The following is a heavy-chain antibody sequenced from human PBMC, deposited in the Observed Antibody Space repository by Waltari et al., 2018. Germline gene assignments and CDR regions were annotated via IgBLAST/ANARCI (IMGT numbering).Heavy chain of an antibody. CDR1: GYSISSGYY. Sequence: QVQLQESGPGLVKPSETLSLTCAVSGYSISSGYYWGWIRQPPGKGLEWIGSIYHSGGTYYTPSLKSRVTISVDTSKNQFSLKLSSVTAADTAVYYCARVSWELLFFDYWGQGTLVTVSS. J-gene: IGHJ4*02. CDR3: ARVSWELLFFDY. D-gene: IGHD1-26*01. CDR2: IYHSGGT. V-gene: IGHV4-38-2*01.